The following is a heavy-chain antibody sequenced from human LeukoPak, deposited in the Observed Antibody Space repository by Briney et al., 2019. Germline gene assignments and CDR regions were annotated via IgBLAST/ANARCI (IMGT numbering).Heavy chain of an antibody. Sequence: PSQTLSLTCAVSGGSISSGGYSWNWIRQPPGKGLEWIGYIYHSGSTSYNPSLKSRVTISVDRSKNQFSLKLTSVTAADTAVYYCARESKSYDGSGYYHDYWGRGTLVGVSS. V-gene: IGHV4-30-2*01. D-gene: IGHD3-22*01. CDR3: ARESKSYDGSGYYHDY. J-gene: IGHJ4*02. CDR2: IYHSGST. CDR1: GGSISSGGYS.